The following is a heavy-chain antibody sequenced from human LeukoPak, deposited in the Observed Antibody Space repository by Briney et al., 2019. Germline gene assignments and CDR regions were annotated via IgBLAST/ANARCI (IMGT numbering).Heavy chain of an antibody. CDR1: GFTFSDFA. J-gene: IGHJ4*02. Sequence: GGSLRLSCAASGFTFSDFAMSWVRQAPGKGLEWVSGISDSGTNTYYPDSVKGRFTISRDNSKNTLYLEMNSLRAEDTAVYYCGKVATLDDWGQGTLVTVSS. D-gene: IGHD1-26*01. CDR2: ISDSGTNT. CDR3: GKVATLDD. V-gene: IGHV3-23*01.